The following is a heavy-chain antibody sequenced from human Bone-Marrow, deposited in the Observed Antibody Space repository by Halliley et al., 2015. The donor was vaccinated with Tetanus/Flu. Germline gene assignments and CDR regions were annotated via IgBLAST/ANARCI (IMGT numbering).Heavy chain of an antibody. D-gene: IGHD2-2*02. CDR1: GGSITSYY. V-gene: IGHV4-59*08. Sequence: LSLTCYVSGGSITSYYWNWIRQPPGKGLEWIAYISYSANSKYNPSVQSRVAISVDTSKNQISLKLTSVTAADTAVYYCAASEQGIPGSYSYYGLDVWGQGTTVTVSS. J-gene: IGHJ6*02. CDR3: AASEQGIPGSYSYYGLDV. CDR2: ISYSANS.